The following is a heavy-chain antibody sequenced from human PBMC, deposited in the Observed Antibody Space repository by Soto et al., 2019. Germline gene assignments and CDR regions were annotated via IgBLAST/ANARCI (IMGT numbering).Heavy chain of an antibody. Sequence: SETLSLTCTVSGGSISSGGYHWSWIRQHPGKGLEWIGYIYYSGSTYYNPSLKSRVTISVDTSKNQFSLKLSSVTAADTAVYYWARGRELDPDYYYYYRDVGGKGTTVTVSS. V-gene: IGHV4-31*03. CDR2: IYYSGST. CDR3: ARGRELDPDYYYYYRDV. CDR1: GGSISSGGYH. J-gene: IGHJ6*03. D-gene: IGHD1-1*01.